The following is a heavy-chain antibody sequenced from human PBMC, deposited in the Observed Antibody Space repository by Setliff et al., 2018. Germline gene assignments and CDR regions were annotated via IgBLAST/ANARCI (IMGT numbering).Heavy chain of an antibody. Sequence: SETLSLTCTVSGGSISSYYWNWIRQPAGKGLEWIVHIYIGGSANYNTSLKSRVTMSIDTSKNQFSLKLNSVTAADMAVYYCAREQWLDPPGYYYMDVWAKGTPVTVSS. CDR2: IYIGGSA. D-gene: IGHD6-19*01. J-gene: IGHJ6*03. V-gene: IGHV4-4*07. CDR3: AREQWLDPPGYYYMDV. CDR1: GGSISSYY.